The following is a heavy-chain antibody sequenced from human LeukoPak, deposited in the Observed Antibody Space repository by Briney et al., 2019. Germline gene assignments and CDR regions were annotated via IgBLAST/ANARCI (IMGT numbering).Heavy chain of an antibody. V-gene: IGHV4-39*02. D-gene: IGHD3-16*02. J-gene: IGHJ4*02. CDR3: ARESYYDYVWGSYRFDY. Sequence: SETLSLTCTVSGGSISSSSYYWGWIRQPPGKGLEWIGSIYYSGSTYYNPSLKSRVTISVDTSKNQFSLRLSSVTAADTAVYYCARESYYDYVWGSYRFDYWGQGTLATVSS. CDR2: IYYSGST. CDR1: GGSISSSSYY.